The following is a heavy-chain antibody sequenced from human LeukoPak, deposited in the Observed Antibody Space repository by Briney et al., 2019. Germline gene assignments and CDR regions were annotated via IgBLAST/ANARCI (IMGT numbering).Heavy chain of an antibody. CDR3: ARPEVHYCSGDCYPNYFDF. Sequence: GGSLRLSCAASGFTFRSYAMHWVRQAPGKGLEWVAVISYDGDDGSNIYYADSVKGRFTISRGNSRNTLYLQMSGPRDEDMAIYYCARPEVHYCSGDCYPNYFDFWGQGTLVTVSS. D-gene: IGHD2-21*02. J-gene: IGHJ4*02. V-gene: IGHV3-30-3*01. CDR1: GFTFRSYA. CDR2: ISYDGDDGSNI.